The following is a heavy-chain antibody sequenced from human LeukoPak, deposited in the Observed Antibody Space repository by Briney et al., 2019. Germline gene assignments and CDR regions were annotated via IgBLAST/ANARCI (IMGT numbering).Heavy chain of an antibody. CDR1: RFAFSSST. CDR3: AKRGACFYCGMDV. J-gene: IGHJ6*02. D-gene: IGHD2-21*02. Sequence: GQSLRLSCAASRFAFSSSTMSWVRQAPGSGLEWVSAISGSGDNTYYADSVKGRFTISRDPSKSTMYLQMNSLGADDTAVYYCAKRGACFYCGMDVWGQGTTVTVSS. V-gene: IGHV3-23*01. CDR2: ISGSGDNT.